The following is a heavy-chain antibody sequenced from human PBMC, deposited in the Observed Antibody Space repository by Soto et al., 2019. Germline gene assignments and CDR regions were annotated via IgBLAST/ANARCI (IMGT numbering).Heavy chain of an antibody. CDR1: GGSISSYY. CDR2: IYYRGRT. Sequence: SETLSLTCTVSGGSISSYYWGWIRQPPGKGLEWIWYIYYRGRTNYNPHLKSRASISVDTSKNQFSLKLTSVTAADTAIYYCARKTGSRNPFNXWGQVTLVTVSX. J-gene: IGHJ5*02. D-gene: IGHD3-10*01. CDR3: ARKTGSRNPFNX. V-gene: IGHV4-59*01.